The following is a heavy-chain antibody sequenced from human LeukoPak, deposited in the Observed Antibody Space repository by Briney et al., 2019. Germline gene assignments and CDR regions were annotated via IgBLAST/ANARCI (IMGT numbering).Heavy chain of an antibody. D-gene: IGHD4-23*01. CDR2: IYTSGST. CDR1: GGSISSGSYY. V-gene: IGHV4-61*02. J-gene: IGHJ4*02. Sequence: PSETLSLTCTVSGGSISSGSYYWSWIRQPAGKGLEWIGRIYTSGSTNYNPSLKSRVTISVDTSKNQFSLKLSSVTAADTAVYYCASSTGGNSGFDYWGQGTLVTVSS. CDR3: ASSTGGNSGFDY.